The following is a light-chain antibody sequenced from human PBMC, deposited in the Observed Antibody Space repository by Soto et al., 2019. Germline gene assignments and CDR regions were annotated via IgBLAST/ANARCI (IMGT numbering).Light chain of an antibody. Sequence: EIVLTQSPGTLSLSPGERATLSCRASQSVSSSYLAWYQHKPGQAPRLLIYGASSRATGIPDRFSGSGSGTDFTLTISRLEPEDFAVYYCQQYTRSPPTFGQGTKVEIK. V-gene: IGKV3-20*01. CDR2: GAS. CDR3: QQYTRSPPT. J-gene: IGKJ1*01. CDR1: QSVSSSY.